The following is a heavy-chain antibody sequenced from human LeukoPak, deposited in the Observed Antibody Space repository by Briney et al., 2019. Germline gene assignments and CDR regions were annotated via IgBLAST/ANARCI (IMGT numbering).Heavy chain of an antibody. Sequence: SETLSLTCAVYGGSFSGYYWSWIRQPSGKGLEWIGEINHSGSTNYNPSLKSRVTISVDTSKNQFSLKLSSVTAADTAVYYCARGRVAAAGTGGYYFDYWGQGTLVTVSS. V-gene: IGHV4-34*01. CDR2: INHSGST. J-gene: IGHJ4*02. CDR1: GGSFSGYY. CDR3: ARGRVAAAGTGGYYFDY. D-gene: IGHD6-13*01.